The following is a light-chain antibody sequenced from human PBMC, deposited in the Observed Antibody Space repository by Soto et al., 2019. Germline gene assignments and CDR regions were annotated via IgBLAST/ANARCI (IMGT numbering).Light chain of an antibody. Sequence: EIVLTQSPGNLSLSPGERATLSCRASQTVSSRYLAWYQQKPGQAPRLLMYGASNRATGIPDRFSGSGSGTDFTLTISRLEPEDFAVYFCQQYCRSPPFTFGQGTKVEIK. V-gene: IGKV3-20*01. J-gene: IGKJ2*01. CDR3: QQYCRSPPFT. CDR2: GAS. CDR1: QTVSSRY.